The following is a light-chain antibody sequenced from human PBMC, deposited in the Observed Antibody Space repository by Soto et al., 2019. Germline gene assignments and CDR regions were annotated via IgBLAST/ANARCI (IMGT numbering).Light chain of an antibody. J-gene: IGLJ1*01. CDR1: SGDVGAYNY. CDR2: EVT. CDR3: LSYAGNNHGV. V-gene: IGLV2-8*01. Sequence: QSVLTQPPSASGSPGQSVTISCTGTSGDVGAYNYVSWYQQYPGKAPKLIIYEVTKRPSGVPDRFSGSQSGNTASLTVSGLQVEDEAEYYCLSYAGNNHGVFGTGTKLTVL.